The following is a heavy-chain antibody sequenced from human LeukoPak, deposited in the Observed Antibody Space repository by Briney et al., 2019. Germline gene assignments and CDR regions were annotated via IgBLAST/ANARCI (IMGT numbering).Heavy chain of an antibody. CDR2: IYSDNT. CDR3: AKPPRGSGEDY. V-gene: IGHV3-53*01. D-gene: IGHD3-10*01. Sequence: PGGSLRLSCTVSGFTVSSNSMSWVRQAPGKGLEWVSFIYSDNTHYSDSVKGRFTISRDNSKNTLYLQMNSLRAEDTAVYYCAKPPRGSGEDYWGQGTLVTVSS. J-gene: IGHJ4*02. CDR1: GFTVSSNS.